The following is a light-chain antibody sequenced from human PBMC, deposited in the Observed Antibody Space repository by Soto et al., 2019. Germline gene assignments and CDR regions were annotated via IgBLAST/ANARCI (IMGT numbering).Light chain of an antibody. CDR1: SSNIGSNT. Sequence: QSVLTQPPSASGTPGQRVTISCSGSSSNIGSNTVDWYQQLPGTAPKLLIYSNNQRLSGVPDRFSGSKSGTSASLAISGLQSEDEADYYCQAWDDSLNGCVFGTGTKLTVL. CDR2: SNN. V-gene: IGLV1-44*01. CDR3: QAWDDSLNGCV. J-gene: IGLJ1*01.